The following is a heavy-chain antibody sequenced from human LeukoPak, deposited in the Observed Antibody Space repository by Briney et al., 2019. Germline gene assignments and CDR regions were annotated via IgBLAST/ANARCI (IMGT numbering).Heavy chain of an antibody. V-gene: IGHV1-2*02. CDR3: ARAHGRIVGATGYYYYYMDV. Sequence: ASVKVSCKASGYTFTGYYMHWVRQAPAQGLEGMGWINPNSGGTNYAQKFQGRVTMTRYTSISTAYMELSRLRSDDTAVYYCARAHGRIVGATGYYYYYMDVWGKGTTVTVSS. CDR1: GYTFTGYY. D-gene: IGHD1-26*01. CDR2: INPNSGGT. J-gene: IGHJ6*03.